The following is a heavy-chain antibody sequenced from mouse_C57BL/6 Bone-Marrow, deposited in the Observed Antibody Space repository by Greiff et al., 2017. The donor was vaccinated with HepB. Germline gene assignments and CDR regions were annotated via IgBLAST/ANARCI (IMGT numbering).Heavy chain of an antibody. J-gene: IGHJ3*01. V-gene: IGHV7-1*01. CDR3: ARDANYSAWFAY. CDR2: SRNKANDYTT. CDR1: GFTFSDFY. Sequence: EVHLVESGGGLVQSGRSLRLSCATSGFTFSDFYMEWVRQAPGKGLEWIAASRNKANDYTTEYSASVKGRFIVSRDTSQSILYLQMNALRAEDTAIYYCARDANYSAWFAYWGQGTLVTVSA. D-gene: IGHD2-12*01.